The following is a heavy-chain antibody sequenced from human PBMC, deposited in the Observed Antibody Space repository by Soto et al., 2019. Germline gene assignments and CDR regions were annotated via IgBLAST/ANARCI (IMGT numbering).Heavy chain of an antibody. J-gene: IGHJ3*02. CDR2: ISSSGSTI. D-gene: IGHD6-13*01. Sequence: GGSLRLSCAASGFTFGDYYMSWIRQAPGKGLEWVSYISSSGSTIYYADSVKGRFTISRDNAKNSLYLQMNSLRAEDTAVYYCARDNIPGIAAAGTDDAFDIWGQGTMVTVSS. V-gene: IGHV3-11*01. CDR3: ARDNIPGIAAAGTDDAFDI. CDR1: GFTFGDYY.